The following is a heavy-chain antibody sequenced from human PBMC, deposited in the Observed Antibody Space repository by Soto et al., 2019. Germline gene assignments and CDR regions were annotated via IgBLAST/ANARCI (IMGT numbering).Heavy chain of an antibody. CDR1: GGSFSCHY. Sequence: SETLSLTCAVYGGSFSCHYWSWIRQPPGKGLEWIGEINHSGSTNYNPSLKSRVTISVDTSKNQFSLKLSSVTAADTAVYYCARGSRGGPLDYWGQGTLVTVSS. CDR3: ARGSRGGPLDY. D-gene: IGHD3-16*01. J-gene: IGHJ4*02. CDR2: INHSGST. V-gene: IGHV4-34*09.